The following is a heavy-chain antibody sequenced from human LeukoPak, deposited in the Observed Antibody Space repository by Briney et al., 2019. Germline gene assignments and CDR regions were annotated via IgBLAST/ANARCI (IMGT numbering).Heavy chain of an antibody. CDR3: ARHHISPTSYYGGPIDY. J-gene: IGHJ4*02. CDR2: IYYSGLT. Sequence: SETLSLTCTVSGASISSSNYYWGWIRQPPGKGLEWIGTIYYSGLTFYHSSLKSRLTISGDTSKNQFSLELTSVTATDTHVYFCARHHISPTSYYGGPIDYWGQGTLVTVSS. V-gene: IGHV4-39*01. D-gene: IGHD3-9*01. CDR1: GASISSSNYY.